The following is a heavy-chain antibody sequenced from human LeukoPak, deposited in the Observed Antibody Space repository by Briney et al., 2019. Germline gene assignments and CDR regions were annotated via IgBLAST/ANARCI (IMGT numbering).Heavy chain of an antibody. CDR3: ARDFRFAVDY. Sequence: GGSLRLSCAASGFTFSSYTMNWVRQAPGKGLEWISCVSSSSSNIYYADSVKGRFTISRDNAKNSLYLQMNSLRDEDTAVYYCARDFRFAVDYWGQGTLVTVSS. V-gene: IGHV3-48*02. CDR1: GFTFSSYT. J-gene: IGHJ4*02. CDR2: VSSSSSNI.